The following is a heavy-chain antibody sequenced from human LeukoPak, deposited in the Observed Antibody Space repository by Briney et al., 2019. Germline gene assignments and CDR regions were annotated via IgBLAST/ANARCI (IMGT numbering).Heavy chain of an antibody. V-gene: IGHV3-7*01. CDR2: IKQDGSAK. Sequence: GGSLRLSCVGSGFSFSNYWMSWVRQAPGKGLEWVAKIKQDGSAKYYADSVEGRFSISRDNTKNSLYLYMYSLRVEDTAVYYCASDFWSGYYTPMGVNYWGQGTLVTVSS. J-gene: IGHJ4*02. CDR3: ASDFWSGYYTPMGVNY. CDR1: GFSFSNYW. D-gene: IGHD3-3*01.